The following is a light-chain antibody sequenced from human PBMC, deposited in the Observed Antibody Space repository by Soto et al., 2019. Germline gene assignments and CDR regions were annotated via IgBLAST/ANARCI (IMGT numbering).Light chain of an antibody. CDR3: QQYGYSPLT. Sequence: EIVLTQSPGTLSLSPGERATLSCRASQSVSSRNLAWYQQKPGQAPRLLIYGVSSRATGIPDRFSGSGSGTDFTLTISRLEPEDFAMYYCQQYGYSPLTFGGGTKVDIK. CDR2: GVS. J-gene: IGKJ4*01. V-gene: IGKV3-20*01. CDR1: QSVSSRN.